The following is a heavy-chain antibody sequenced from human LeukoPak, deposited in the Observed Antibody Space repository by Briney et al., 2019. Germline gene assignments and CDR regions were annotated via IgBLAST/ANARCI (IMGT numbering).Heavy chain of an antibody. Sequence: GPTLLKPTQTLTLTCTFSGFSLSTSGVGVGWIRQPPGKALEWLALISWDDDKRYSPSLKSRLTITKDTCKNQVVLTMTNMDPVDTATYYCAHSLTEDYYDSSGFPFDPWGQGTLVTVSS. CDR2: ISWDDDK. D-gene: IGHD3-22*01. V-gene: IGHV2-5*02. J-gene: IGHJ5*02. CDR1: GFSLSTSGVG. CDR3: AHSLTEDYYDSSGFPFDP.